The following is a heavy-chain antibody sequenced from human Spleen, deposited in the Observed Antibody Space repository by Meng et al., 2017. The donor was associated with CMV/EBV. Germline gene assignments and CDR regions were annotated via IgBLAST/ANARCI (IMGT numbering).Heavy chain of an antibody. CDR3: ARVYYDTSGYSYYFDY. V-gene: IGHV1-2*02. J-gene: IGHJ4*02. CDR1: GYTFIGYY. CDR2: TNPNPNSGDT. Sequence: ASVKVSCKASGYTFIGYYIHWVRQAPGQGLEWMGWTNPNPNSGDTKYAQKFQGRVTMTRDTSISTAYMELSRLRSDDTAVYYCARVYYDTSGYSYYFDYWGQGTLVTVSS. D-gene: IGHD3-22*01.